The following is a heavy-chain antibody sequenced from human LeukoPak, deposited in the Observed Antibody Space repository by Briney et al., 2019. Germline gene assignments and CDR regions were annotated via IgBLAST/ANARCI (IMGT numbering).Heavy chain of an antibody. CDR3: ARVPLRDDFWSGVYGMDV. V-gene: IGHV3-74*01. CDR1: GFTFSSYW. CDR2: INSDGSST. D-gene: IGHD3-3*01. J-gene: IGHJ6*02. Sequence: PGGSLRLSCAASGFTFSSYWMHWVRQAPGEGLVWVSRINSDGSSTSYADSVKGRFTISRDNAKNTLYLQMNSLRAEDTAVYYCARVPLRDDFWSGVYGMDVWSQGTTVTVSS.